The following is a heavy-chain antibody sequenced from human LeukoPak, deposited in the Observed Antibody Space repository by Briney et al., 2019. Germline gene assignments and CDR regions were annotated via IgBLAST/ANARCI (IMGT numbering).Heavy chain of an antibody. D-gene: IGHD6-19*01. CDR2: IYYSGST. Sequence: ASETLSLTCAVYGGSFSGYYWSWIRLPPGKGLEWIGYIYYSGSTNYNPSLKSRVTISVDTSKNQFSLKLSSVTAADTAVYYCARLAPYSSGWYRFFDYWGQGTLVTVSS. CDR3: ARLAPYSSGWYRFFDY. CDR1: GGSFSGYY. J-gene: IGHJ4*02. V-gene: IGHV4-59*08.